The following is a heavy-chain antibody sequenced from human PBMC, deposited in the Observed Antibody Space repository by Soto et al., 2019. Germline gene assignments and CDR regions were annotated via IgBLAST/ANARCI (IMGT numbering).Heavy chain of an antibody. CDR3: ATYRGAYGDYQEMNYYYYYGMDV. Sequence: QVQLVQSGAEVKKPGASVKVSCKASGYTFTSYYMHWVRQAPGQGLEWMGIINPSGGSTSYAQKFQGRVTMTRDTSTSTVYMELSSPRSEDTAVYYCATYRGAYGDYQEMNYYYYYGMDVWGQGTTVTVSS. D-gene: IGHD4-17*01. CDR1: GYTFTSYY. V-gene: IGHV1-46*01. J-gene: IGHJ6*02. CDR2: INPSGGST.